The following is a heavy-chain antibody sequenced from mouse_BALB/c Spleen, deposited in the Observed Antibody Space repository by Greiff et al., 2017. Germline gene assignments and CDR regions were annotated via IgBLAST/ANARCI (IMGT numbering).Heavy chain of an antibody. D-gene: IGHD1-1*01. CDR2: IYPGGGYT. CDR1: GYTFTNYW. Sequence: QVQLKESGAELVRPGTSVKISCKASGYTFTNYWLGWVKQRPGHGLEWIGDIYPGGGYTNYNEKFKGKATLTADTSSSTAYMQLSSLTSEDSAVYFCARSKFIFDYWGQGTTLTVSS. V-gene: IGHV1-63*02. J-gene: IGHJ2*01. CDR3: ARSKFIFDY.